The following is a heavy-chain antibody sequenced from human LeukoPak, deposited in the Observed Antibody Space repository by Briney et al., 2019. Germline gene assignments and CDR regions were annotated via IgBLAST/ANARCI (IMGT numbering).Heavy chain of an antibody. D-gene: IGHD3-3*01. CDR3: ARGITTYDFWSGYYGYYYYMDV. Sequence: PSETLSLTCTVSGGSISSYYWSWIRQPPGKGLEWIGYIYYSGSTNYNPSLKSRVTISVDTSKNLFSLKLSSVTAADTAVYCCARGITTYDFWSGYYGYYYYMDVWGKGTTVTVSS. CDR2: IYYSGST. CDR1: GGSISSYY. V-gene: IGHV4-59*01. J-gene: IGHJ6*03.